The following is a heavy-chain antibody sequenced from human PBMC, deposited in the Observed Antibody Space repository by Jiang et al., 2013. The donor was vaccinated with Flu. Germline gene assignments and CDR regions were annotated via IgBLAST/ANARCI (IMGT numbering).Heavy chain of an antibody. D-gene: IGHD1-26*01. V-gene: IGHV4-38-2*01. CDR2: IYHSGTT. J-gene: IGHJ3*02. Sequence: SGPGLVKPSQTLSLTCAVSGYSISSGYHWGWIRQPPGKGLEWIGTIYHSGTTYYNPSLKSRVTISVDTSNNRFSLKLSSVTAADTAVYYCARGLSGSYYSRSAFDIWGQGTMVTVSS. CDR3: ARGLSGSYYSRSAFDI. CDR1: GYSISSGYH.